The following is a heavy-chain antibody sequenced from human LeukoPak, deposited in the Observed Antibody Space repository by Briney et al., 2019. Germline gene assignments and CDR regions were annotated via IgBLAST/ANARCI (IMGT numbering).Heavy chain of an antibody. J-gene: IGHJ4*02. V-gene: IGHV3-48*03. Sequence: PGGSLRLSCAAPGFTFSSYEMNWVRQAPGKGLKWVSYISSSGSTIYYADSVKGRFTISRDNAKKSLYLQMNSLRAEDTAVYYCARDSYYDSSGSPFDYWGQGTLVTVSS. CDR1: GFTFSSYE. CDR2: ISSSGSTI. D-gene: IGHD3-22*01. CDR3: ARDSYYDSSGSPFDY.